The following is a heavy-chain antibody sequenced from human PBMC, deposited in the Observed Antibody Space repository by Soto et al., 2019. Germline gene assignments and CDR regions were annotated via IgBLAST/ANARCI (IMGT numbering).Heavy chain of an antibody. D-gene: IGHD1-1*01. CDR3: ATPRYPSVTTGTMFEF. CDR2: LIPFFHTP. Sequence: GASVKVSCKASGGTFSRSSLSWVRQAPGQGLEWMGGLIPFFHTPDYAQKFQGRITITADESTSTGNMELSSLRSEDTAVYYCATPRYPSVTTGTMFEFWGQGTPVTVSS. CDR1: GGTFSRSS. J-gene: IGHJ4*02. V-gene: IGHV1-69*13.